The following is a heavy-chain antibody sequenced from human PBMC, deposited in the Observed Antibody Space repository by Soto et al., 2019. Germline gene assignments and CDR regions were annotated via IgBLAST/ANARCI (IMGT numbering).Heavy chain of an antibody. V-gene: IGHV3-23*01. CDR1: GFICSSYD. J-gene: IGHJ3*02. CDR3: AKATATSGGAFEI. CDR2: ILVGGST. D-gene: IGHD1-1*01. Sequence: GGSLRLSCAVSGFICSSYDMSWVRQAPEKGLEWVSTILVGGSTHYEDSVKGRFTISRDTSKNTVYLQMNSLTAGDTAFYYCAKATATSGGAFEIYGQGTMVTVSS.